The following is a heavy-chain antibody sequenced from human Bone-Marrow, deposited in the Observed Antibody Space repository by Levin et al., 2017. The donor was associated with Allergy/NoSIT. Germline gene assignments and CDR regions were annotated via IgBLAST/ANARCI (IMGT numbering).Heavy chain of an antibody. CDR2: ISRSSQYI. V-gene: IGHV3-48*02. Sequence: GESLKISCAVSGFSFDMFPISWVRQAPGKGLEWISYISRSSQYIYYADSVRGRFTISRDNAKTSVYLQMNSLRDEDTAIYYCARENWGPLDFWGQGTLVTVSS. D-gene: IGHD7-27*01. CDR3: ARENWGPLDF. J-gene: IGHJ4*02. CDR1: GFSFDMFP.